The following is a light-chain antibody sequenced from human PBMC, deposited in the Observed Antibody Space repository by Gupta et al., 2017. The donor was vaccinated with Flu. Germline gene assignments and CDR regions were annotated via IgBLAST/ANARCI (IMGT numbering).Light chain of an antibody. CDR1: QTISNS. J-gene: IGKJ4*01. CDR2: AAS. V-gene: IGKV1-39*01. Sequence: SPSSLSASVGDRVTITCRASQTISNSLNWFQQKPGKAPKLLIYAASRLQSGVPSRFSGSGSGTDFSLTISGLQPGDFATYYCQQSYTTPTFGGGTKVEIK. CDR3: QQSYTTPT.